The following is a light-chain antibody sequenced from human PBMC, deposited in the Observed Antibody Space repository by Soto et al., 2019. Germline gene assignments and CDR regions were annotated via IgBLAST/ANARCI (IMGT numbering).Light chain of an antibody. CDR1: QSVSSNY. CDR2: GAS. CDR3: QQYGSSPQT. J-gene: IGKJ1*01. V-gene: IGKV3-20*01. Sequence: EIVLTQSPGTLSLSPGERASLSCRASQSVSSNYLAWFQQKPGQAPRLLIYGASSRATGIPDRFSGSGSGKDLTLTISRLEPEDFAVDYCQQYGSSPQTFGQGTKVEIK.